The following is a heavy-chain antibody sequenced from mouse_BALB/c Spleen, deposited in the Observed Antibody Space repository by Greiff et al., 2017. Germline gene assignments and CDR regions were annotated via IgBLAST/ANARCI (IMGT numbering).Heavy chain of an antibody. CDR2: IKNKANGYTT. D-gene: IGHD1-1*01. CDR3: ARLYYGSSYDAMDY. CDR1: GFTFTDYY. V-gene: IGHV7-3*02. Sequence: DVKLVESGGGLVQPGGSLRLSCATSGFTFTDYYMSWVRQPPGKALEWLGFIKNKANGYTTEYSASVKGRFTISRDNSQSILYLQMKTLRAEDSATYYCARLYYGSSYDAMDYWGQGTSVTVSS. J-gene: IGHJ4*01.